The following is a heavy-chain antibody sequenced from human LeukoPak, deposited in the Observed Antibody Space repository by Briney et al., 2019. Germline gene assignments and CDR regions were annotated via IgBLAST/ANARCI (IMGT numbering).Heavy chain of an antibody. Sequence: GGSLRLSCAASGFNFAAYAMYWVRQLPGKRLEWVSLISGDSDNRYSAASVKGRFTISRDNSKNSLYLQMNSLTTEDTALYYCAIAYESGSFYRAFAYWGQGALVTVSS. D-gene: IGHD3-10*01. V-gene: IGHV3-43*02. CDR2: ISGDSDNR. CDR1: GFNFAAYA. J-gene: IGHJ4*02. CDR3: AIAYESGSFYRAFAY.